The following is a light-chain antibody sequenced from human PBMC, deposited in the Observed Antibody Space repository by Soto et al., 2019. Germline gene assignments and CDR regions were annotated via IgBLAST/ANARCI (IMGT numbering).Light chain of an antibody. CDR2: GAS. CDR1: QSVRTN. V-gene: IGKV3-15*01. Sequence: EIGMTQSPVTLSFSPGETVTLPCRASQSVRTNLAWYQHKPGQSPRLLIYGASNRATGFPARLSGSGSGTEFTLTISSLQSEDFALYYCQHYNDHWQPFGQGTKVDI. J-gene: IGKJ1*01. CDR3: QHYNDHWQP.